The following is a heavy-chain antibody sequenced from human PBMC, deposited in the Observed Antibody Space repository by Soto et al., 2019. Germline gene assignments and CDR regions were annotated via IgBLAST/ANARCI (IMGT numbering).Heavy chain of an antibody. CDR3: ARPELTVDYAMDV. Sequence: EVQLVESGGGLVHPGESLRLSCAASGFTFSSYSMNWVRQAPGKGLEWVSYISASSSAIYYADSVKGRFTISRDNAKESLYLQMNSLRDEDTAVYYCARPELTVDYAMDVWGQGTTVNVSS. CDR1: GFTFSSYS. V-gene: IGHV3-48*02. CDR2: ISASSSAI. D-gene: IGHD2-21*02. J-gene: IGHJ6*02.